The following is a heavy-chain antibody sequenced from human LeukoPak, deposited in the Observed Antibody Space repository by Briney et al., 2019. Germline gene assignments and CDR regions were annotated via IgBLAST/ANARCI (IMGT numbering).Heavy chain of an antibody. D-gene: IGHD1-26*01. J-gene: IGHJ4*02. V-gene: IGHV3-23*01. CDR3: AKDVGKWESLHFFDY. CDR2: ISGSGAST. CDR1: GFTLSTNA. Sequence: GGSLRLSCLTSGFTLSTNAMSWVRQAPGKGLEWISGISGSGASTYYADSVKGRFTIPRDDSRNTLYLQMNSLRGDDTAVYYCAKDVGKWESLHFFDYWGQGTLVTVSS.